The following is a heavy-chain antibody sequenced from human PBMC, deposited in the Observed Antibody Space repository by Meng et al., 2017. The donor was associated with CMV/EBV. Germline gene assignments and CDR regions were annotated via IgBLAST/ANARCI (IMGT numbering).Heavy chain of an antibody. V-gene: IGHV1-69*05. J-gene: IGHJ6*02. D-gene: IGHD5-24*01. CDR1: VGTFSSYA. CDR2: IIPIFGTA. Sequence: SVKVSCKASVGTFSSYAISWVRQAPGQGREWMGGIIPIFGTANYAQKFQGRVTITTDESTSTAYMELSSLRSEDTAVYYCARDNRMATRRDYYYYYGMDVWGQGTTVTVSS. CDR3: ARDNRMATRRDYYYYYGMDV.